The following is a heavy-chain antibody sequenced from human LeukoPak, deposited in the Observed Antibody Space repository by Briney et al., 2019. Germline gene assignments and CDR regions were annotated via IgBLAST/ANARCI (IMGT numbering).Heavy chain of an antibody. D-gene: IGHD2/OR15-2a*01. Sequence: GGSLRLSRAASGFTFSSHLMHWVRQAPGKGLVWVSRISSDGTYTSYADSVKGRFTVSRDNSKNTLYLQMNSLRPEDTAVYYCAKDLGVGAYLLFDYITSGLDSWGQGTLVTVSS. CDR1: GFTFSSHL. V-gene: IGHV3-74*01. CDR2: ISSDGTYT. CDR3: AKDLGVGAYLLFDYITSGLDS. J-gene: IGHJ4*02.